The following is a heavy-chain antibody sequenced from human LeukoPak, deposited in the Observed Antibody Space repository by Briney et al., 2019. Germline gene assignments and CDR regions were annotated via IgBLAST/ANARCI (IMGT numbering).Heavy chain of an antibody. D-gene: IGHD2-15*01. V-gene: IGHV4-34*01. J-gene: IGHJ5*02. CDR3: ARGSGYSGFDP. CDR1: DGSFSGYY. CDR2: INHSGST. Sequence: PSETLSLACAVYDGSFSGYYWSWIRQPPGKGLEWIGEINHSGSTNYNPSLKSRVTISVDTSKNQFSLKLSSVTAADTAVYYCARGSGYSGFDPWGQGTLVTVSS.